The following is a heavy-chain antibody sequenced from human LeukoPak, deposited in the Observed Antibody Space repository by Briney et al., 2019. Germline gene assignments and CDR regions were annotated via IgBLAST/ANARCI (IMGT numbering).Heavy chain of an antibody. Sequence: PGGSLRLSCAASGFTFSSYAISWVRQAPGQGLEWMGGIIPIFGTANYAQKFQGRVTITTDESTSTAYMELSSLRSEDTAVYYCARETLLEMATIPPAFDIWGQGTMVTVSS. CDR2: IIPIFGTA. J-gene: IGHJ3*02. CDR3: ARETLLEMATIPPAFDI. V-gene: IGHV1-69*05. CDR1: GFTFSSYA. D-gene: IGHD5-24*01.